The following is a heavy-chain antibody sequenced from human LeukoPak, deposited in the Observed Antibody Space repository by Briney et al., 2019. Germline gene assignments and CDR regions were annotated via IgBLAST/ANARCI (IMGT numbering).Heavy chain of an antibody. CDR2: ISSSGSTI. CDR1: GFTFSDYY. D-gene: IGHD6-6*01. CDR3: ARDRGSIAARPYYYYMDV. Sequence: PGGSLRLSCAASGFTFSDYYMSWIRQAPGKGLEWVSYISSSGSTIYYADSVKGRFTISRDNAKNSLYLQMNSLRAEDTAVYYCARDRGSIAARPYYYYMDVWGKGTTVTVSS. V-gene: IGHV3-11*01. J-gene: IGHJ6*03.